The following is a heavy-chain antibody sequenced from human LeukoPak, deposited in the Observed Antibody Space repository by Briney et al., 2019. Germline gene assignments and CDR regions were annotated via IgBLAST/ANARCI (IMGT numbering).Heavy chain of an antibody. CDR1: GFTVSSNY. D-gene: IGHD3-10*01. CDR2: ISPSGDIR. V-gene: IGHV3-23*01. Sequence: GGSLRLSCAASGFTVSSNYMSWVRQAPGKGLEWVSGISPSGDIRYYADSVKGRFTISRDNSKSTLYLEVISLTAEDTAVYYCAKDDAWLRFGEWSQGTLVTVSS. J-gene: IGHJ4*02. CDR3: AKDDAWLRFGE.